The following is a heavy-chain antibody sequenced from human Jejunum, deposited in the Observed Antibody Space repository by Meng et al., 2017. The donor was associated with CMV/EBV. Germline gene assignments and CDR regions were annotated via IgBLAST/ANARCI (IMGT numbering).Heavy chain of an antibody. CDR3: ARWYNSSSGFDY. J-gene: IGHJ4*02. Sequence: CAASGVTVSSNCMGWVRQAPGKGLEWVAVIYRDGNTYYADSVKGRFTISRDNSKNTLYLQMNSLRAEDTAVYYCARWYNSSSGFDYWGQGALVTVSS. D-gene: IGHD6-6*01. CDR1: GVTVSSNC. V-gene: IGHV3-53*01. CDR2: IYRDGNT.